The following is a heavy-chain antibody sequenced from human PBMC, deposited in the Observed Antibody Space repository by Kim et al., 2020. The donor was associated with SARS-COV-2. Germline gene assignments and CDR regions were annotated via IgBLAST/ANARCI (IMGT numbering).Heavy chain of an antibody. CDR3: ARGRAAAGIPYGFDP. CDR2: INTNTGNP. J-gene: IGHJ5*02. V-gene: IGHV7-4-1*02. CDR1: GYTFTIYA. D-gene: IGHD6-13*01. Sequence: ASVKVSCKASGYTFTIYAMNWVRQAPGQGLEWMGWINTNTGNPTYAQGFTGRFVFSLDTSVSTAYLQISSLKAEDTAVYYCARGRAAAGIPYGFDPWGQGTLVTVSS.